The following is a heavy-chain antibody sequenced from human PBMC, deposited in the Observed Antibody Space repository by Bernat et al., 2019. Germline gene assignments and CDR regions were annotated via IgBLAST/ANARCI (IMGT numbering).Heavy chain of an antibody. V-gene: IGHV3-66*04. CDR1: GFTVSSNY. D-gene: IGHD3-10*01. CDR2: IYSGGST. Sequence: EVQLLESGGGLVQPGGSLRLSCAASGFTVSSNYMSWVRQAPGKGLEWVSVIYSGGSTYYADSVKGRFTIARDNSKNTLYLQMNSLRAEDTAVYYCAKHRFGELGADYWGQGTLVTVSS. CDR3: AKHRFGELGADY. J-gene: IGHJ4*02.